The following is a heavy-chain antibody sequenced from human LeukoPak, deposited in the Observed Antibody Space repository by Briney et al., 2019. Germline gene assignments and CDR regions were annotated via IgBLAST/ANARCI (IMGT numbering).Heavy chain of an antibody. D-gene: IGHD5-24*01. J-gene: IGHJ3*02. CDR1: GGSFSGYY. CDR3: ASVFRKDGYNYDGFDI. V-gene: IGHV4-34*01. Sequence: SETLSLTCAVYGGSFSGYYWSWIRQPPGKGLEWIGEINHSGSTNYNPSLKSRVTISVDTSKNQFSLKLSSVTAADTAVYHCASVFRKDGYNYDGFDIWGQGTMVTVSS. CDR2: INHSGST.